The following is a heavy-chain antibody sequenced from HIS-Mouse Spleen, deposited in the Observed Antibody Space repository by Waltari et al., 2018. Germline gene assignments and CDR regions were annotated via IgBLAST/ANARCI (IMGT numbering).Heavy chain of an antibody. Sequence: QLQLQESGPGLVKPSETLSVTCTVPVGSISSSSYDWGWIRQPPGKGLEWIGSIYYSGSTYYNPSLKSRVTISVDTSKNQFSLKLSSVTAADTAVYYCAREIPYSSSWYDWYFDLWGRGTLVTVSS. V-gene: IGHV4-39*07. J-gene: IGHJ2*01. D-gene: IGHD6-13*01. CDR3: AREIPYSSSWYDWYFDL. CDR2: IYYSGST. CDR1: VGSISSSSYD.